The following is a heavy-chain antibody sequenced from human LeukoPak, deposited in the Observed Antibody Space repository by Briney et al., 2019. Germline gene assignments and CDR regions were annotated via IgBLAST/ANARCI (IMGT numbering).Heavy chain of an antibody. J-gene: IGHJ3*02. D-gene: IGHD2-21*01. CDR2: IYYSGST. CDR3: ARGFAKIAPGAFDI. Sequence: PSETLSLTCTVSGGSISSYYWSWIRQPPGKGLEWIGYIYYSGSTNYNPSLKSRGTISVDTSKNQFSLKLSSVTAADTAVYYCARGFAKIAPGAFDIWGQGTMVTVSS. V-gene: IGHV4-59*08. CDR1: GGSISSYY.